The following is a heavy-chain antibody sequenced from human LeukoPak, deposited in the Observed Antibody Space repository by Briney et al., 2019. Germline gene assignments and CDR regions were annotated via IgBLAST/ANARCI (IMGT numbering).Heavy chain of an antibody. D-gene: IGHD3-10*01. V-gene: IGHV3-23*01. CDR2: ISGSGGST. CDR3: AKEKNGRDKLWFGELLSPYYYYGMDV. Sequence: PGGSLRLSCAASGFTFSSYAMSWVRQAPGKGLEWVSAISGSGGSTYYADSVKGRFTISRDNSKNTLYLQMNSLRAEDTAVYYCAKEKNGRDKLWFGELLSPYYYYGMDVWGQGTTVTVSS. CDR1: GFTFSSYA. J-gene: IGHJ6*02.